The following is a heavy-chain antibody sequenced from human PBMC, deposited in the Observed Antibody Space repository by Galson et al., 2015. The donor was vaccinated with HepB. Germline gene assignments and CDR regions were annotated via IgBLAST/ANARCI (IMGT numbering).Heavy chain of an antibody. CDR2: ISSSSSYT. D-gene: IGHD3-10*01. V-gene: IGHV3-11*05. Sequence: SLRLSCAASGFTFSDYHMSWIRQAPGKGLEWVSYISSSSSYTNYADSVKGRFTISRDNAKNSLYLQMNSLRAEDTAVYYCARDQYPRGVIRVDYYYYGMDVWGQGTTVTVSS. CDR1: GFTFSDYH. J-gene: IGHJ6*02. CDR3: ARDQYPRGVIRVDYYYYGMDV.